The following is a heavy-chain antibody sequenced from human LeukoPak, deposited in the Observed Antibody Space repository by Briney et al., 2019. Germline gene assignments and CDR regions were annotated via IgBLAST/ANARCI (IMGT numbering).Heavy chain of an antibody. Sequence: GGSLRLSCAASGFTFSTYAMSWVRQAPGKGLEWVSIITSSGGSTNYADSVKGRFTISRDNSKNTLYLQMNSLKPDDTAVYYCATDVTGGAISFWGQGALVAVSS. J-gene: IGHJ4*02. CDR3: ATDVTGGAISF. CDR2: ITSSGGST. V-gene: IGHV3-23*01. D-gene: IGHD1-14*01. CDR1: GFTFSTYA.